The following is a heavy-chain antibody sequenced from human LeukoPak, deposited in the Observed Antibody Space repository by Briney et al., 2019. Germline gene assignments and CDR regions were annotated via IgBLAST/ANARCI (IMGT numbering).Heavy chain of an antibody. J-gene: IGHJ4*02. Sequence: PSETLSLTCAVYGGSFSGYYWSWIRQPPGKGLEWIGEINHSGSTNYNPSLKSRVTISVDTSKNQFSLKLSSVTAADTAVYYGASGSTIDYWGQGTLVTVSS. V-gene: IGHV4-34*01. CDR2: INHSGST. CDR1: GGSFSGYY. CDR3: ASGSTIDY.